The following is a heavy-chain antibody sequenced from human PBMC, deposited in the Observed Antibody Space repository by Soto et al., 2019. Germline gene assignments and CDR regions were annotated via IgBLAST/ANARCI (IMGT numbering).Heavy chain of an antibody. Sequence: GGSLRLSCAASGFTFSSYGMHWVRQAPGKGLEWVAVISYDGSNKYYADSVKGRFTISRDNSKNTLYLQMNSLRAEDTAVYYCSLISCVYNHNSGYAYDAFDIWGQGTMVTVSS. CDR3: SLISCVYNHNSGYAYDAFDI. CDR2: ISYDGSNK. CDR1: GFTFSSYG. J-gene: IGHJ3*02. V-gene: IGHV3-30*03. D-gene: IGHD3-22*01.